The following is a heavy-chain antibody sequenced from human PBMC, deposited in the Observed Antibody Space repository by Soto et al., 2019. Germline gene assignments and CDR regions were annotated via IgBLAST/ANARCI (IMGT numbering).Heavy chain of an antibody. CDR3: AREWTNGYSNYRYYYYMDV. D-gene: IGHD4-4*01. V-gene: IGHV3-33*01. Sequence: GGSLRLSCAASGFTFSSYGMHWVLQAPCKGLEWVAVIWYDGSNKYYADSVKGRFTISRDNSKNTLYLQMNSLRAEDTAVYYCAREWTNGYSNYRYYYYMDVWGKGTTVTVS. CDR1: GFTFSSYG. CDR2: IWYDGSNK. J-gene: IGHJ6*03.